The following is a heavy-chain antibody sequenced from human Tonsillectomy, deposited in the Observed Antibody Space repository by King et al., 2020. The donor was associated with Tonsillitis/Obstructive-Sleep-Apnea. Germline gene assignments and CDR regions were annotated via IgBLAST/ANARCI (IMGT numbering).Heavy chain of an antibody. J-gene: IGHJ4*02. D-gene: IGHD2-21*01. Sequence: VQLQQWGAGLLKPSEILSLTCAVYGGSFSGYYWSWIRQPPGKGLEWIGEINHSGSTNYNPSLKSRVTISVDTSKNQFSLKLTSVTAADTAVYYCATCGGDCYSFDYWGQGTLVTVSS. CDR2: INHSGST. CDR3: ATCGGDCYSFDY. CDR1: GGSFSGYY. V-gene: IGHV4-34*01.